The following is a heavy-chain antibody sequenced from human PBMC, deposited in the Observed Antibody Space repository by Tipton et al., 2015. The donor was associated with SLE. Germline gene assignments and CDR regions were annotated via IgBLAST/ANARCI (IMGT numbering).Heavy chain of an antibody. CDR1: GFTFSSYA. CDR3: AKGKGADY. V-gene: IGHV3-30*02. CDR2: IRYDGSNK. Sequence: SLRLSCVASGFTFSSYAMSWVRQAPGKGLEWVAFIRYDGSNKYYADSVKGRFTISRDNSKNTLYLQMNSLRGEDTAVYYCAKGKGADYWGQGTLVTVSS. J-gene: IGHJ4*02.